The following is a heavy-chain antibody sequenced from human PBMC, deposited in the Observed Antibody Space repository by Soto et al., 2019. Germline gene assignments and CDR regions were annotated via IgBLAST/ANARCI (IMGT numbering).Heavy chain of an antibody. D-gene: IGHD3-10*01. CDR3: AKDWREFYPGDAFDI. J-gene: IGHJ3*02. CDR2: ISWNSGRI. Sequence: GGSLRLSCAASGFTFDDYAMHWVRQAPGKGLEWVSSISWNSGRIGQADSVKGRFTISRDNAKNSLYLQMNSLRVEDAAVYYCAKDWREFYPGDAFDIWGQGTMVTVSS. CDR1: GFTFDDYA. V-gene: IGHV3-9*01.